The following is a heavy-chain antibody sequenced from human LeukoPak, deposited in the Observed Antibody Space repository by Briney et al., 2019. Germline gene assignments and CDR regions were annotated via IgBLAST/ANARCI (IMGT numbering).Heavy chain of an antibody. CDR3: ARVGYSSSLGAFDI. J-gene: IGHJ3*02. Sequence: ASVKVSCKASGYTFTSYGISWVRQAPGQGLEWMGWISAYNGNTNYAQKLQGRVTMTTDTSTRTAYMELRSLRSDDTAVYYCARVGYSSSLGAFDIWGQGTMVTVSS. CDR1: GYTFTSYG. CDR2: ISAYNGNT. V-gene: IGHV1-18*01. D-gene: IGHD6-13*01.